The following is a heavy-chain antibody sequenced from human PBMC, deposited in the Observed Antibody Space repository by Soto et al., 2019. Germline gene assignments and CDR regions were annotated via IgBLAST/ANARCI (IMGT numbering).Heavy chain of an antibody. V-gene: IGHV3-13*05. CDR1: GFTFGNYD. Sequence: EVQLVESGGGLVQPGGSLRLSCEASGFTFGNYDMHWVRQGTGKGLEWVSGISAAGDPDYADSVEGRFTISRENAQNSFFLQMNSLRVGDTAVYYCARPDRDFYGLDVWGQGTTVIVSS. CDR3: ARPDRDFYGLDV. CDR2: ISAAGDP. J-gene: IGHJ6*02.